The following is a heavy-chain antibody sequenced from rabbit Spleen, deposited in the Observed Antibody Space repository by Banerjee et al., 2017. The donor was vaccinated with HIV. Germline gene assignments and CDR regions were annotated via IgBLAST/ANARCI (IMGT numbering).Heavy chain of an antibody. CDR2: IDPVFGIT. V-gene: IGHV1S7*01. J-gene: IGHJ3*01. Sequence: QLKESGGGLVTPGGTLTLTCTASGFTISRYHICWVRQAPGKGLEWIGCIDPVFGITYYASWVNGRFSISRENAQNTVFLQMTSLTDADTATYFCARGYATYGSASSRLDLWGPGTLVTVS. CDR3: ARGYATYGSASSRLDL. CDR1: GFTISRYH. D-gene: IGHD5-1*01.